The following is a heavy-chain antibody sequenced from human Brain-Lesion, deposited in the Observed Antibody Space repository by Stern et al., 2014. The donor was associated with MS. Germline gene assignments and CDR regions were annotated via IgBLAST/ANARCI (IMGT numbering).Heavy chain of an antibody. D-gene: IGHD2-15*01. CDR2: IYYSGDT. Sequence: QLQLQESGPGLVKPSETLSLTCTVAGGSVSSTSYAWAWIRQPPGKGLEWIGTIYYSGDTYYSPSLKSRLTISLDTSKYPFSLQLRSVTAADTAVYYCAGEEDIRYCSGGSCTGNWFDPWGQGTLVTVSS. CDR3: AGEEDIRYCSGGSCTGNWFDP. CDR1: GGSVSSTSYA. J-gene: IGHJ5*02. V-gene: IGHV4-39*01.